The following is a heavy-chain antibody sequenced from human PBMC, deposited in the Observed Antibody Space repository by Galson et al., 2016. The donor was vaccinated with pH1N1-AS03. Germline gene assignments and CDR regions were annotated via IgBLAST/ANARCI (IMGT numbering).Heavy chain of an antibody. CDR2: IYFSGKT. D-gene: IGHD6-19*01. CDR1: GGSLKSSY. CDR3: ARGETIGWYDY. Sequence: SETLSLTCIVSGGSLKSSYWNWIRQSPGKGLEWIGHIYFSGKTKYNPSLKDRVTISLDTSNNVVSLELTSVTSADTAVYYCARGETIGWYDYWGQGTPVTVSS. V-gene: IGHV4-59*01. J-gene: IGHJ4*02.